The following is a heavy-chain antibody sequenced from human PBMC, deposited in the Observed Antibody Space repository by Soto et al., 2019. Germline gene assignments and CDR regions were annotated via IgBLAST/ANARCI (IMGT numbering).Heavy chain of an antibody. CDR1: GFTFSSDW. J-gene: IGHJ4*02. CDR2: INSDGSST. Sequence: EVQLVESGGGLVQPGGSLRLSCAASGFTFSSDWMHWVRQAPGKGLVWVSRINSDGSSTSYADSVKGRFTISRDNAKITLYLQMNSLRAEDTAVYYCARPRPYCGGDCPDSWCQGTLVTVSS. D-gene: IGHD2-21*02. CDR3: ARPRPYCGGDCPDS. V-gene: IGHV3-74*01.